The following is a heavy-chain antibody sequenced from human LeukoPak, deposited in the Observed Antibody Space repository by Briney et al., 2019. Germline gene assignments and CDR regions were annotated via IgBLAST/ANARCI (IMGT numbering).Heavy chain of an antibody. CDR3: AKSNGYGFVDI. V-gene: IGHV4-39*07. D-gene: IGHD3-10*01. CDR2: IFYSAST. Sequence: PSETLSLTCTVSGVSISSSNYDWGGLRQPPGKGLEWIVNIFYSASTYYSPSLNSRVTISLATSRNQFSLKLTSVTAADTAVYYCAKSNGYGFVDIWGQGTMVTVSS. CDR1: GVSISSSNYD. J-gene: IGHJ3*02.